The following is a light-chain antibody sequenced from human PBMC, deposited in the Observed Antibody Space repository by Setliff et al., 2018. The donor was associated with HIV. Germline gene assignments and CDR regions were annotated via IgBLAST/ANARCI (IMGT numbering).Light chain of an antibody. V-gene: IGLV2-14*03. CDR1: SYDIGYKNC. CDR2: DVS. Sequence: QSVLTQPASVSGSPGQSITISCTGTSYDIGYKNCVSWYQQHPGKAPKLIIFDVSNRPSGVSNRFSGSKSANTASLTISGLQAEDEADYYCCSYAGSGTLYVFGTGTKVTVL. J-gene: IGLJ1*01. CDR3: CSYAGSGTLYV.